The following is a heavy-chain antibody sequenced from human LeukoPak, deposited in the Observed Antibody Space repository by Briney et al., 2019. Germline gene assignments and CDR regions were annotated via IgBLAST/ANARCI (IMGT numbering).Heavy chain of an antibody. CDR2: ISAYNGNT. D-gene: IGHD6-13*01. V-gene: IGHV1-18*01. Sequence: GSVKVSCKASGYTFTSDGISWIRQAPGQGLEWIGWISAYNGNTNYAQKLQGRVTMTTDTSTSTAYMELRSLRSDDTAVYYCARERAPRYSSSWYYFDYWGQGTLVTVSS. CDR3: ARERAPRYSSSWYYFDY. J-gene: IGHJ4*02. CDR1: GYTFTSDG.